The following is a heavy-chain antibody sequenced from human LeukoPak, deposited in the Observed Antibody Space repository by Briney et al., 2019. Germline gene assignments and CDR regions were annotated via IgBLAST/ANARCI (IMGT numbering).Heavy chain of an antibody. V-gene: IGHV4-59*01. J-gene: IGHJ6*03. CDR3: ARVMDTGYGGKLLGYYYYMDV. CDR2: IHYSGST. CDR1: GGSISSYY. D-gene: IGHD4/OR15-4a*01. Sequence: PSETLSLNCTGSGGSISSYYWNWLRQPPGKGLKWIGYIHYSGSTNNNPSLKSRVTISVDTSKNQFFLKLSSVTAADTAVYYCARVMDTGYGGKLLGYYYYMDVWRKGTTVTVSS.